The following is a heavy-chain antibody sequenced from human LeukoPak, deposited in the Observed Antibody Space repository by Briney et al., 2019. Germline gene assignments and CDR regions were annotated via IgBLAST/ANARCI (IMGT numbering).Heavy chain of an antibody. CDR3: ARGYGSGGEYYYYYMDV. CDR1: GGSISSSSYY. D-gene: IGHD3-10*01. CDR2: IYYSGST. J-gene: IGHJ6*03. V-gene: IGHV4-39*07. Sequence: SETLSLTCTVSGGSISSSSYYWGWIRQPPGKGLEWIGSIYYSGSTYYNPSLKSRVTISVDTSKNQFSLKLSSVTAADTAVYYCARGYGSGGEYYYYYMDVWGKGTTVTISS.